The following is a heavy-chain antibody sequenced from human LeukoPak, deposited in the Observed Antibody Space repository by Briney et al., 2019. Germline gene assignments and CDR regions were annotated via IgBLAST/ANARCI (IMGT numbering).Heavy chain of an antibody. CDR1: GYTFTGYY. D-gene: IGHD3-9*01. Sequence: ASVKVSCKASGYTFTGYYMHWVRQAPGQGLEWMGWINPNSGGTNYAQKFQGRVTMTRDTSISTAYMELSRLRSDDTAVYYCARVVGVGCYDILTGYGPLDYWGQGTLVTVSS. CDR2: INPNSGGT. V-gene: IGHV1-2*02. CDR3: ARVVGVGCYDILTGYGPLDY. J-gene: IGHJ4*02.